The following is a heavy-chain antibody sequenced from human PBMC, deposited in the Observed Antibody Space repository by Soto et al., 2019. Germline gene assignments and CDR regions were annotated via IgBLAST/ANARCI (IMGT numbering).Heavy chain of an antibody. J-gene: IGHJ5*02. Sequence: SETLSLTCTVSGGSISSYYWSWIRQPPGKGLEWIGYIYYSGSTNYNPSLKSRVTISVDTSKNQFSLKLSSVTAADTAVYYCARHQVPAAILGSFDPWGQGTLVT. D-gene: IGHD2-2*01. CDR2: IYYSGST. V-gene: IGHV4-59*01. CDR1: GGSISSYY. CDR3: ARHQVPAAILGSFDP.